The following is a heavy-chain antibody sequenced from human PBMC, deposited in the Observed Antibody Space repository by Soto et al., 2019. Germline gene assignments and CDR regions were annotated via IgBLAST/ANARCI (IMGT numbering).Heavy chain of an antibody. J-gene: IGHJ4*02. CDR1: GDSIGSGEYY. CDR2: VHHSGST. Sequence: QVHLHESGPALVKPSETLSLTCSVSGDSIGSGEYYWNWIRHHPEKGLEWIGFVHHSGSTIYNPSLESRVSISIDTSQNQFSLKVTSLTSAYTAVVYCARRPTGSGSSYFEIWGQGTLITVSS. D-gene: IGHD3-10*01. V-gene: IGHV4-31*03. CDR3: ARRPTGSGSSYFEI.